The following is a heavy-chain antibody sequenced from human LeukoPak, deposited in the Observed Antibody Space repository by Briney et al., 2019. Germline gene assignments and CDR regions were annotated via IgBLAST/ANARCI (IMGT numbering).Heavy chain of an antibody. CDR2: IKQDGSER. CDR1: GFTFTTFW. Sequence: TGGSLRLSCAASGFTFTTFWMSWVRQAPGKGLEWVANIKQDGSERYYVDSVKGRFTISRDNAKNSLYLHMNSLRAEDTGVYYCAGSGWQVYLDYWGQGALVTVSS. D-gene: IGHD6-19*01. V-gene: IGHV3-7*01. CDR3: AGSGWQVYLDY. J-gene: IGHJ4*02.